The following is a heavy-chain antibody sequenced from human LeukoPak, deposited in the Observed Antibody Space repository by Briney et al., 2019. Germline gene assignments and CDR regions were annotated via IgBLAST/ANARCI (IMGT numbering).Heavy chain of an antibody. J-gene: IGHJ4*02. CDR3: TSEYDFWSGYYGDFDY. CDR2: IRSKAYGGTT. CDR1: GFTFGDYA. V-gene: IGHV3-49*03. D-gene: IGHD3-3*01. Sequence: GRSLRLSCTASGFTFGDYAMSWFRQAPGKGLEWVGFIRSKAYGGTTEYAASVKGRFTISRDDSKSIAYLQMNSLKTEDTAVYYCTSEYDFWSGYYGDFDYWGQGTLSPSPQ.